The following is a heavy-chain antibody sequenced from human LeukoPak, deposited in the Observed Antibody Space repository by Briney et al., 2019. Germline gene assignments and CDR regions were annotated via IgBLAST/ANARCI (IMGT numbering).Heavy chain of an antibody. CDR1: GGSISSHY. Sequence: SETLSLTCTVSGGSISSHYWNWIRQPAGKGLEWIGRIYTSGSTNYDPSLKSRVTMSVDTSKNQFSLKLNSVTAADTAVYYCARDSEHGGLYWGQGTLVTVSS. V-gene: IGHV4-4*07. CDR3: ARDSEHGGLY. CDR2: IYTSGST. J-gene: IGHJ4*02. D-gene: IGHD2-15*01.